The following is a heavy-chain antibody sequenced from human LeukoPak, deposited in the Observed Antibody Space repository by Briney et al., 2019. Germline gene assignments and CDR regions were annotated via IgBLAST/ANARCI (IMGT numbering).Heavy chain of an antibody. Sequence: SVKVSCKASGGTFSGYAISWVRQAPGQGLEGMGGIIPIFGTANYAQKFQGRVTITADKSTSTAYMELSSLRSEDTAVYYCARDSGIAVAGTGGGGYYYYYMDVWGKGTTVTVSS. CDR2: IIPIFGTA. CDR1: GGTFSGYA. J-gene: IGHJ6*03. D-gene: IGHD6-19*01. CDR3: ARDSGIAVAGTGGGGYYYYYMDV. V-gene: IGHV1-69*06.